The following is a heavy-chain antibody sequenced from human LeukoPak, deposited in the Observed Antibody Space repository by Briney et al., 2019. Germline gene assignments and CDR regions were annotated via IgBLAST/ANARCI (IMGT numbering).Heavy chain of an antibody. Sequence: SETLSLTCAVYGGSFSGYSLSWVRQPPGKGLGWVGEINHSGSTNYNPSLKSRVTISVDTSKNQFSLKLSPVTAADTAVYYCARDLSDYYGSGSYRPIDAFDIWGQGTMVTVSS. D-gene: IGHD3-10*01. CDR3: ARDLSDYYGSGSYRPIDAFDI. CDR2: INHSGST. J-gene: IGHJ3*02. CDR1: GGSFSGYS. V-gene: IGHV4-34*01.